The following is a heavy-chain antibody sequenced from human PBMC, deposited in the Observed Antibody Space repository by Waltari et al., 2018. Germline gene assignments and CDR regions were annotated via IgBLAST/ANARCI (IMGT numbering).Heavy chain of an antibody. CDR1: GGSISSHY. CDR2: IYYSGST. V-gene: IGHV4-59*11. Sequence: HVQLQESGPGLVKPSETLSLTCTVSGGSISSHYWSWIRQPPGKGLEWVGYIYYSGSTNYNPSLKSRVTISVDTSKNQFSLKLSSVTAADTAVYYCARDIVAGTTGYWGQGTLVTVSS. CDR3: ARDIVAGTTGY. D-gene: IGHD1-7*01. J-gene: IGHJ4*02.